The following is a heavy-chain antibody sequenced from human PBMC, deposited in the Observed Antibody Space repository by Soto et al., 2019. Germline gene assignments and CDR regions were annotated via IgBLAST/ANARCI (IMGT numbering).Heavy chain of an antibody. Sequence: ASVKVSCKASGGTFSSYAISWVRQAPGQGLEWMGGIIPIFGTANYAQKFQGRVTITADESTSTAYMELSSLRSEDTAVYYCASPDSYYDFWSGYYNYYGMDVWGQGTKVTVYS. J-gene: IGHJ6*02. D-gene: IGHD3-3*01. CDR2: IIPIFGTA. V-gene: IGHV1-69*13. CDR1: GGTFSSYA. CDR3: ASPDSYYDFWSGYYNYYGMDV.